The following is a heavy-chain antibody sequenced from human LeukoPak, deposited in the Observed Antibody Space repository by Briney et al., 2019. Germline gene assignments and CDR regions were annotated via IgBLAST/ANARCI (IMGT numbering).Heavy chain of an antibody. V-gene: IGHV4-59*01. J-gene: IGHJ6*03. Sequence: SETLSLTCTVSGGSISSYYWSWIGQPPGKGLEWIGYIYYSGSTNYNPSLKSRVTISVDTSKNQFSLKLSSVTAADTAVYYCARGVTIFGVVTPRYYYYMDVWGKGTTVTVSS. CDR2: IYYSGST. CDR3: ARGVTIFGVVTPRYYYYMDV. CDR1: GGSISSYY. D-gene: IGHD3-3*01.